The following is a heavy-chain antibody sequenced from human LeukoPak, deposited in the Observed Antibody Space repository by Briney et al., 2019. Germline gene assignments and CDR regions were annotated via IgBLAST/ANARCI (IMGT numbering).Heavy chain of an antibody. Sequence: GASLQISCKGSGYHFTSYWIGWGRPLPGKGLEWMGIIYPGDSDTRYSPSFQGQVTISADKSISTAYLQWSSLKASDTAMYYCGATAAYYYGMDVWGQGTTVTVSS. J-gene: IGHJ6*02. CDR3: GATAAYYYGMDV. CDR2: IYPGDSDT. V-gene: IGHV5-51*01. D-gene: IGHD6-25*01. CDR1: GYHFTSYW.